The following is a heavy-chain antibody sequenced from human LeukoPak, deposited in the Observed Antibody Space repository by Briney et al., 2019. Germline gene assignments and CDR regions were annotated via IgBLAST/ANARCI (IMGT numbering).Heavy chain of an antibody. Sequence: SETLSLTCTVSGGSISSGDRYWSWIRQSPGKGLEWIGYIYSTGNTYYNPSLKSRVIITVDTSKNQFSLELNSVTAADTAVYYCARDSYSYGYGGFDYWGQGILVTVSS. J-gene: IGHJ4*02. CDR2: IYSTGNT. CDR1: GGSISSGDRY. CDR3: ARDSYSYGYGGFDY. D-gene: IGHD5-18*01. V-gene: IGHV4-30-4*01.